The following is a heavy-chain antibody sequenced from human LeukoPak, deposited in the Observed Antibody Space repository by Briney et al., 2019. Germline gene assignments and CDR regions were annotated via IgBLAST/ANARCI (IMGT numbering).Heavy chain of an antibody. V-gene: IGHV3-21*01. CDR3: AIAIAAAGTFHH. D-gene: IGHD6-13*01. CDR1: GFTFSSYS. CDR2: ISSSSSYI. J-gene: IGHJ4*02. Sequence: GGALRLSCAASGFTFSSYSMNWVRQAPGKGLEWVSSISSSSSYIYYADSVKGRFTISRDNAKNSLYLQMNSLRAEDTAVYYCAIAIAAAGTFHHWGQGTLVTVFS.